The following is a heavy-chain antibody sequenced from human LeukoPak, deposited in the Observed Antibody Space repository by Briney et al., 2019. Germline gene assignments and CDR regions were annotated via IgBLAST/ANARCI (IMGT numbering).Heavy chain of an antibody. Sequence: LRLSCAASGFSFSFYWMHWVRQAPGKGLVWVSRINSDGSTTTYADSVKGRFTISRDNAKNTLYLQMNSLRAEDTAVYYCARLPVEMATKNFDYLGQGTLVTVSS. CDR3: ARLPVEMATKNFDY. V-gene: IGHV3-74*01. CDR2: INSDGSTT. CDR1: GFSFSFYW. D-gene: IGHD5-24*01. J-gene: IGHJ4*02.